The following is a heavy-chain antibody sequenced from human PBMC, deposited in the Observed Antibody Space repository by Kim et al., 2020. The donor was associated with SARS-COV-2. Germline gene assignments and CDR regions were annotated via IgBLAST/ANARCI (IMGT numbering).Heavy chain of an antibody. CDR2: IRSKAYGGTT. J-gene: IGHJ6*02. D-gene: IGHD6-6*01. Sequence: GGSLRLSCTASGFTFGDYAMSWFRQAPGKGLEWVGFIRSKAYGGTTEYAASVKGRFTISRDDSKSIAYLQMNSLKTEDTAVYYCTRDIAARPGYYYYGMDVWGQGTTVTVSS. CDR3: TRDIAARPGYYYYGMDV. V-gene: IGHV3-49*03. CDR1: GFTFGDYA.